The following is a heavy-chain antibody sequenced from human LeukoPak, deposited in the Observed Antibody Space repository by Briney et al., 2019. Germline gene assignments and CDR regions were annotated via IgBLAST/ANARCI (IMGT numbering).Heavy chain of an antibody. J-gene: IGHJ4*02. CDR1: GASINTYY. CDR3: ARVLRPMASQYYFDY. V-gene: IGHV4-59*01. Sequence: SETLSLTCTVSGASINTYYWSWIRQPPGKGLEWIGYIYYSGTTSYNPSLKTRVTISIDTSKNQFSLKLSSVSAADTAAYYCARVLRPMASQYYFDYWGQGTLVTVSS. CDR2: IYYSGTT. D-gene: IGHD3-10*01.